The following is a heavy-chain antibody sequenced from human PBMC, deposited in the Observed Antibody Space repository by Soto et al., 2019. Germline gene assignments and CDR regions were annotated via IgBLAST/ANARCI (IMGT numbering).Heavy chain of an antibody. J-gene: IGHJ3*02. CDR2: TYYRSKWYN. D-gene: IGHD6-13*01. Sequence: SQTLSLTCDISGDSVSSNSAGWNWIRQTPSRGLEWLGRTYYRSKWYNNYAVSVKSRVSVNPDTAKNQFSLQLNSVTPEDTAVYYCARERNSSSWYSKRVHAFDIWGQGTMVTVSS. CDR3: ARERNSSSWYSKRVHAFDI. V-gene: IGHV6-1*01. CDR1: GDSVSSNSAG.